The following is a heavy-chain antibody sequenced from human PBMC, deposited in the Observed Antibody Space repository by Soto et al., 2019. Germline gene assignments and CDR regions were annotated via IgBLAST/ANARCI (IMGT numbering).Heavy chain of an antibody. CDR1: GFTFSNYA. D-gene: IGHD4-17*01. J-gene: IGHJ6*01. CDR3: AREEKRFYYCYGMDV. Sequence: QVQLVESGGGVVQPGRSLRLSCAASGFTFSNYAMHWVRQAPGKGLEWVAIISYDGSNKYYADSVKGRFTISRDNSKNTLYLQMNSLRAEDTAVYYCAREEKRFYYCYGMDVW. CDR2: ISYDGSNK. V-gene: IGHV3-30-3*01.